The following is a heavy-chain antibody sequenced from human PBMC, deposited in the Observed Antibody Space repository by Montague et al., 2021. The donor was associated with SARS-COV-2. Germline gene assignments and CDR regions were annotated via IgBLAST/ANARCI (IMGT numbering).Heavy chain of an antibody. Sequence: SETLSLTCSVSGASISSSDYYWGWIRQPPGKGLEWIGSIYYSGITHYDSSLKSRATLSVDTSKNQFSLRLRSVTAADTAVYYCARLPHGVRSSAFDIWGQGTMVTVSS. CDR1: GASISSSDYY. J-gene: IGHJ3*02. D-gene: IGHD4-17*01. CDR3: ARLPHGVRSSAFDI. V-gene: IGHV4-39*01. CDR2: IYYSGIT.